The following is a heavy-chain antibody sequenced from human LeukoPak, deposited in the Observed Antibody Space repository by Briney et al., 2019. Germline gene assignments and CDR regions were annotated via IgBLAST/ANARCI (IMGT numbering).Heavy chain of an antibody. Sequence: GGSLKPSGPPPEFPSRNYNISGTARAPGKGLECLSYISNSNRRTNYADSVKGRFTISRDNAKNSLYLQMNSLRADDTAVYYCASPRESSGYYAFEIWGRGTMVTVSS. CDR3: ASPRESSGYYAFEI. V-gene: IGHV3-11*03. J-gene: IGHJ3*02. CDR2: ISNSNRRT. CDR1: EFPSRNYN. D-gene: IGHD3-22*01.